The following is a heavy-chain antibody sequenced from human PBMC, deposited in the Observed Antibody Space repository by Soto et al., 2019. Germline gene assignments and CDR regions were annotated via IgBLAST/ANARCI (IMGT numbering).Heavy chain of an antibody. J-gene: IGHJ4*02. V-gene: IGHV1-69*08. CDR3: ARDGSRPFDY. CDR2: IIPILGIA. CDR1: GCTFSSYT. Sequence: QVQLVQSGAEVKKPGSSVKISCKASGCTFSSYTISWVRQAPGQGLEWMGRIIPILGIANYAQKFQGRVTITADKSTSTAYMELSSLRSEDTAVYYCARDGSRPFDYWGQGTLVTVSS.